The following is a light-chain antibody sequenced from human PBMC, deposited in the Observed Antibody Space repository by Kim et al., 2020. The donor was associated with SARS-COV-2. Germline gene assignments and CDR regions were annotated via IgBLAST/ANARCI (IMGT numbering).Light chain of an antibody. CDR2: DTS. V-gene: IGKV3-15*01. Sequence: EIVMTQSPATLSVSPGERATLSCRASQNVSNKLAWHQQKPGQAPSLLIYDTSTRATGIPARFSGSGSGTEFTLTISSLQSEDFAVYYCQQYNSWPPYTFGQGTKLEI. CDR3: QQYNSWPPYT. CDR1: QNVSNK. J-gene: IGKJ2*01.